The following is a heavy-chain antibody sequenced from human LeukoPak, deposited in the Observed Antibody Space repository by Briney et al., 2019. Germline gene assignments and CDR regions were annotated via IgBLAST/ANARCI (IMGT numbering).Heavy chain of an antibody. D-gene: IGHD3-10*01. CDR2: ISSGSSYT. Sequence: PGGSLRLSCAASGXIFNNYWVSWVRQAPGKGLEWVSYISSGSSYTNYADSVKGRFTISRDNAKSALYLQMNSLRAEDTALYYCARARGPDYWGQGTLVTVSS. J-gene: IGHJ4*02. CDR3: ARARGPDY. V-gene: IGHV3-11*03. CDR1: GXIFNNYW.